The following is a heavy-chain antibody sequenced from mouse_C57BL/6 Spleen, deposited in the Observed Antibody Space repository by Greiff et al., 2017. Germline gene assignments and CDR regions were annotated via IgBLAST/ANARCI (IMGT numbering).Heavy chain of an antibody. CDR3: ARRYGSSYGDYAMDY. Sequence: VQLQQPGAELVKPGASVKLSCKASGYTFTSYWMHWVKQRPGQGLEWIGMIHPNSGSTNYNEKFKSKATLTVDKSSSTAYMQLSSLTSEDSAVYYCARRYGSSYGDYAMDYWGQGTSVTVSS. J-gene: IGHJ4*01. V-gene: IGHV1-64*01. D-gene: IGHD1-1*01. CDR2: IHPNSGST. CDR1: GYTFTSYW.